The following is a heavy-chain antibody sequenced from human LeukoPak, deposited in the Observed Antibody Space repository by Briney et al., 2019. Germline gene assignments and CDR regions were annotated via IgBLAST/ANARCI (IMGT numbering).Heavy chain of an antibody. CDR3: ARANLYGSGSENFDY. CDR2: IYYSGST. Sequence: SKTLSLTCTVSGGSISSSSYYWGWIRQPPGKGLEWIGSIYYSGSTNYNPSLKSRVTISLDTSKNKFSLNLTSVNVADTAVYYCARANLYGSGSENFDYWGQGTLVTVSS. D-gene: IGHD3-10*01. J-gene: IGHJ4*02. V-gene: IGHV4-39*07. CDR1: GGSISSSSYY.